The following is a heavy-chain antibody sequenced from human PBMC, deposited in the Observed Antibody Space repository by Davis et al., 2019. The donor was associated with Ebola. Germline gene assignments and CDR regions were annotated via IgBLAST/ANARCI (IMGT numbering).Heavy chain of an antibody. D-gene: IGHD3-3*01. J-gene: IGHJ5*02. CDR3: TRHPYDFWSGYYSNWFDP. V-gene: IGHV3-49*04. CDR2: IRSKAYGGTT. CDR1: GFTFSIYA. Sequence: GGSLRLSCAASGFTFSIYAMSWVRQAPGKGLKWVGFIRSKAYGGTTEYAASVKGRFTISRDDSKSIAYLQMNSLKTEDTAVYYCTRHPYDFWSGYYSNWFDPWGQGTLVTVSS.